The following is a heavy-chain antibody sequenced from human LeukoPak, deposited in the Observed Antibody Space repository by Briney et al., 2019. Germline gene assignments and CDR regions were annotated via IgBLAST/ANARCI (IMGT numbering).Heavy chain of an antibody. D-gene: IGHD3-3*01. CDR3: ARQETPTIFGVVSFRVGFDY. CDR2: IYYSGSP. V-gene: IGHV4-39*01. Sequence: PSETLSLTCTLPSGSISSSSYYWGWIRQPPGKGLEWIGSIYYSGSPYYNPSLKSRVTISVDTSKNQFSLKLNSVTAADTAVYYCARQETPTIFGVVSFRVGFDYWGQGTLVTVSS. CDR1: SGSISSSSYY. J-gene: IGHJ4*02.